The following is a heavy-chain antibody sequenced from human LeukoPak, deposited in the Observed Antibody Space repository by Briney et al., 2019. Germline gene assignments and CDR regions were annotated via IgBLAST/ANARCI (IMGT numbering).Heavy chain of an antibody. CDR1: GGSISSSNW. J-gene: IGHJ6*02. Sequence: SGTLSLTCAVSGGSISSSNWWSWVRQPPGKGLEWIGEIYHSGSTNYNPSLKSRVTISVDKSKNQFSLKLSSVTAADTAVYYCARVVEQQLPYYYYGMDVWGQGTTVTVSS. CDR3: ARVVEQQLPYYYYGMDV. CDR2: IYHSGST. V-gene: IGHV4-4*02. D-gene: IGHD6-13*01.